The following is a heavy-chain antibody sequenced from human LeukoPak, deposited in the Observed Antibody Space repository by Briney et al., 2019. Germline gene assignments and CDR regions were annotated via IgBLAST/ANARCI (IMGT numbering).Heavy chain of an antibody. CDR3: ARDSASSDGYNPLDY. J-gene: IGHJ4*02. CDR1: GFTFSSYG. V-gene: IGHV3-33*01. Sequence: PGGSLRLSCAASGFTFSSYGMHWVRQAPGKGLEWVAVIWYDGSNKDYADSVKGRFTISRDNSKNTLYLQMNSLRAEDTAVYYCARDSASSDGYNPLDYWGQGTLVTVSS. D-gene: IGHD5-24*01. CDR2: IWYDGSNK.